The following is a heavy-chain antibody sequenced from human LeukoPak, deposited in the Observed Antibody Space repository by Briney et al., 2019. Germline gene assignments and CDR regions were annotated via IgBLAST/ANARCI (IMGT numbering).Heavy chain of an antibody. J-gene: IGHJ4*02. CDR1: GGSFSTYY. V-gene: IGHV4-4*07. D-gene: IGHD4-23*01. Sequence: KPSETLSLTCTVSGGSFSTYYWSWIRQPAGKGLEWIGRIYTSGSTNYIPSLKSRVTISVDTSKNQFSLKVSSVTAADTAVYYCAREKNGNEPFDYWGQGTLDTVSS. CDR2: IYTSGST. CDR3: AREKNGNEPFDY.